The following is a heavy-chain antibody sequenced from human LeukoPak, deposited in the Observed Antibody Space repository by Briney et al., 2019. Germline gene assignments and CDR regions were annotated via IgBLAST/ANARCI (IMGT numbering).Heavy chain of an antibody. J-gene: IGHJ4*02. CDR3: ARDRSSSWHFDY. CDR1: GGSFSGYY. Sequence: SETPSLTCAVYGGSFSGYYWSWIRQPPGKGLEWIGEINHSGSTNYNPSLKSRVTISVDTSKNQFSLKLSSVTAADTAVYYCARDRSSSWHFDYWGQGTLVTVSS. V-gene: IGHV4-34*01. D-gene: IGHD6-13*01. CDR2: INHSGST.